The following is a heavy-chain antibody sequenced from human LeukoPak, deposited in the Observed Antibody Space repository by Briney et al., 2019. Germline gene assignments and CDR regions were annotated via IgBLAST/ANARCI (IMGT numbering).Heavy chain of an antibody. CDR3: AKVDVRDYYASFDY. Sequence: PGGSLRLSCAASGFTFSSYAMSWVRQAPGKGLEWVSAISGSGGNTYYADSVKGRFTISRDNSKNTLYLQMNSLRAEDTAVYCCAKVDVRDYYASFDYWGQGTLVTVPS. CDR2: ISGSGGNT. V-gene: IGHV3-23*01. D-gene: IGHD3-10*01. J-gene: IGHJ4*02. CDR1: GFTFSSYA.